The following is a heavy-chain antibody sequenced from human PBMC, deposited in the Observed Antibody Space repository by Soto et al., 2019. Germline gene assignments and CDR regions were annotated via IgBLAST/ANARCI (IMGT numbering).Heavy chain of an antibody. V-gene: IGHV1-69*06. CDR1: GGTFSSYA. J-gene: IGHJ4*02. CDR3: ARGGLLSSFQFDY. Sequence: SVKVSCKASGGTFSSYAISWVRQAPGQGLEWMGGIIPIFGTANYAQKFQGRVTITADKSTSTAYMELSSLRSEDTAVYYCARGGLLSSFQFDYWGQGTLVTVSS. CDR2: IIPIFGTA. D-gene: IGHD1-26*01.